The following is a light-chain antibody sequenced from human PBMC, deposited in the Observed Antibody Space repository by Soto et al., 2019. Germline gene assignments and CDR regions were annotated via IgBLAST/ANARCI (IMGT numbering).Light chain of an antibody. CDR3: MQALQTRT. CDR2: LGS. V-gene: IGKV2-28*01. J-gene: IGKJ1*01. Sequence: DIVLTQSPLSLPVTPGEPASISCRSSQSLLHSNGYNYLDWYLQKPGQSPQLLIFLGSNRASGVPDRFSGSGSGTDFTLKSSRVEAEDVGVYYCMQALQTRTFGQGTKMEI. CDR1: QSLLHSNGYNY.